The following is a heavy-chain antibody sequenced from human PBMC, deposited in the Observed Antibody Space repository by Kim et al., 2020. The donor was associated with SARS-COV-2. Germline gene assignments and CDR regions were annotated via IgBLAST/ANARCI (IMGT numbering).Heavy chain of an antibody. J-gene: IGHJ4*02. CDR3: AREGPYYGSGIDY. V-gene: IGHV3-74*01. D-gene: IGHD3-10*01. CDR1: GFTFTSYW. Sequence: GGSLRLSCAASGFTFTSYWMHWVRQAPGKGLVWVSRITSDGSSATYADSLKGRFTISRDNAKNTLYLQMINLRAEDTAVYYCAREGPYYGSGIDYWGQGTLVTVSS. CDR2: ITSDGSSA.